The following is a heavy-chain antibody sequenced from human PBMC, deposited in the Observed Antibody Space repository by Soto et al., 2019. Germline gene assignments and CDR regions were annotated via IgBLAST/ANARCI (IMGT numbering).Heavy chain of an antibody. CDR1: GYIFVNYG. V-gene: IGHV1-18*01. J-gene: IGHJ6*02. CDR2: ISPYSGNT. CDR3: AMVDNYVTPPPQGV. D-gene: IGHD3-16*01. Sequence: QVPLVQSGDEVRKPGSSVKVSCKASGYIFVNYGIAWVRQAPGQGLEWMGWISPYSGNTHYASKVQGRLTLTTDTATSTGYRDLGSLTSHDRAVDYGAMVDNYVTPPPQGVWGQGTTVTVSS.